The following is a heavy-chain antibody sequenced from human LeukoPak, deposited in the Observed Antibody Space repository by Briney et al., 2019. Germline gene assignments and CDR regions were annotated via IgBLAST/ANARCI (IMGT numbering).Heavy chain of an antibody. Sequence: ASVKVSCKASGYTFTSYYMHWVRQAPGQGLEWMGLINPTGGSTSYAQKFQGRVTMTRDMSTSTVYMELSSLRSEDTAVYYCARNIAREGGGDFDYWGQGTLVTVSS. V-gene: IGHV1-46*01. CDR2: INPTGGST. CDR3: ARNIAREGGGDFDY. J-gene: IGHJ4*02. D-gene: IGHD5-12*01. CDR1: GYTFTSYY.